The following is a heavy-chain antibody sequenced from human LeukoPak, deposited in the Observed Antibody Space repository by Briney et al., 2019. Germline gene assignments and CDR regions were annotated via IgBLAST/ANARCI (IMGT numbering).Heavy chain of an antibody. V-gene: IGHV1-46*01. CDR2: INPSGSST. CDR1: GYTFTSYY. D-gene: IGHD2-2*01. J-gene: IGHJ6*02. Sequence: ASVKVSCKASGYTFTSYYMHWVRQAPGQGLEWMGIINPSGSSTSYAQKFQGRVTMTTDTSTSTAYMELRSLRSDDTAVYYCARDVYCSSTSCYDDYYYYGMDVWGQGTTVTVSS. CDR3: ARDVYCSSTSCYDDYYYYGMDV.